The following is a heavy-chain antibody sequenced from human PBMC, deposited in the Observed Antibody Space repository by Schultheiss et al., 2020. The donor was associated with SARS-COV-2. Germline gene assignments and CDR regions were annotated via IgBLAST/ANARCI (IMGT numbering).Heavy chain of an antibody. CDR1: GGSFSGYY. J-gene: IGHJ6*02. CDR2: IYYSGST. V-gene: IGHV4-34*01. Sequence: SETLSLTCAVYGGSFSGYYWSWIRQPPGKGLEWIGSIYYSGSTNYNPSLKSRVTISVDTSKNQFSLKLSSVTAADTAVYYCARVHPGYYGMDVWGQGTTVTVSS. CDR3: ARVHPGYYGMDV.